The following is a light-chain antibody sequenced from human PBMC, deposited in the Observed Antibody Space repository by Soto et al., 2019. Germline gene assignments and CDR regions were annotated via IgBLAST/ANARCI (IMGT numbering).Light chain of an antibody. CDR1: SSNIGAGYD. CDR3: QSYDTSLSGSVV. J-gene: IGLJ2*01. Sequence: QCVLTQPPSVSGAPGQRVTISCTGNSSNIGAGYDVHWYQQFPGTAPKLLIYGNSNRPSGVPDRFSGSKSGTSASLAITGLQAEDEADYYCQSYDTSLSGSVVFGGGTKLTVL. CDR2: GNS. V-gene: IGLV1-40*01.